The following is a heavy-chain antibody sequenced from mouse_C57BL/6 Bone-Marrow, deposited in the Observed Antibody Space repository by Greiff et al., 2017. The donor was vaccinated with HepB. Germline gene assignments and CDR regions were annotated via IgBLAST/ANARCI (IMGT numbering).Heavy chain of an antibody. J-gene: IGHJ3*01. D-gene: IGHD2-3*01. Sequence: VQLQQSGAELVRPGASVTLSCKASGYTFTDYEMHWVKQTPVHGLEWIGAIDPATGGTAYNQKFKGKAILTADKSSSTAYMELRSLTSEDSAVDYCTRSDDGYYRYWFAYWGQGTLVTVSA. V-gene: IGHV1-15*01. CDR2: IDPATGGT. CDR3: TRSDDGYYRYWFAY. CDR1: GYTFTDYE.